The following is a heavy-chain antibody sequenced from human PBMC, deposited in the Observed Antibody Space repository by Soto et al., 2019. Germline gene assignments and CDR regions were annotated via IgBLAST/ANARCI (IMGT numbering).Heavy chain of an antibody. V-gene: IGHV4-31*03. CDR3: ARDEGYCTNGVCYPNWFDP. Sequence: SETLSLTCTVSGGSISSGGYYWSWIRQHPGKGLEWIGYIYYSGSTYYNPSLKSRVTISVDTSKNQFSLKLSSVTAADTAVYYCARDEGYCTNGVCYPNWFDPWGQGTLVTVSS. J-gene: IGHJ5*02. CDR1: GGSISSGGYY. CDR2: IYYSGST. D-gene: IGHD2-8*01.